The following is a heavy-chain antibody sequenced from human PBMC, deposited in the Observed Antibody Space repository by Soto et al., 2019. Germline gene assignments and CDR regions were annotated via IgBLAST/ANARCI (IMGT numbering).Heavy chain of an antibody. Sequence: GGSLRLSCAASGFTFSSYAMSWVRQAPGKGLEWVSAISGSGGSTYYADSVKGRFTISRDNSKNTLYLQMNSLRAEDMAVYYCAKPKTDCSGGSCYSRFGFDYWGQGTLVTVSS. CDR1: GFTFSSYA. CDR3: AKPKTDCSGGSCYSRFGFDY. V-gene: IGHV3-23*01. D-gene: IGHD2-15*01. J-gene: IGHJ4*02. CDR2: ISGSGGST.